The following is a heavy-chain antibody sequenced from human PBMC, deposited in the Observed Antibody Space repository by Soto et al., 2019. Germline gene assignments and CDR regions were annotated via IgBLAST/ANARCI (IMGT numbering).Heavy chain of an antibody. CDR3: ASHPRDSSGYWYYFDY. CDR1: GFTFSSYS. Sequence: EVPLVESGGGLVKPGGSLRLSCAASGFTFSSYSMNWVRQAPGKGLEWVSSISSSSSYIYYADSVKGRFTISRDNAKNSLYLQVNRLSAEDTGLYYCASHPRDSSGYWYYFDYWGQGTLVTVSS. CDR2: ISSSSSYI. D-gene: IGHD3-22*01. J-gene: IGHJ4*02. V-gene: IGHV3-21*01.